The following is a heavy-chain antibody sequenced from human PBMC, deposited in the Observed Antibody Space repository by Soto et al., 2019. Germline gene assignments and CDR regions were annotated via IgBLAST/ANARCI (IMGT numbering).Heavy chain of an antibody. CDR1: GFTFSSYS. D-gene: IGHD2-15*01. J-gene: IGHJ6*02. CDR2: ISSSSSTI. V-gene: IGHV3-48*02. CDR3: ARDRGSGGSCYPSYYYYGMGV. Sequence: GGSLRLSCAASGFTFSSYSMNWVRQAPGKGLEWVSYISSSSSTIYYADSVKGRFTIPRDNAKNSRYLQMNSLRDEEPAVYYCARDRGSGGSCYPSYYYYGMGVGAQGTRVT.